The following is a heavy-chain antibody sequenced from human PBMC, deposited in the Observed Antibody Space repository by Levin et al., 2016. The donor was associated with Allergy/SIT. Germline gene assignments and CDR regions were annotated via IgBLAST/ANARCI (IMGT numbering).Heavy chain of an antibody. J-gene: IGHJ6*02. D-gene: IGHD3-10*01. CDR1: GFIFSSYA. Sequence: GESLKISCAASGFIFSSYAMHWVRQAPGKGLEWVAVISYDGSNKYYADSVKGRFTISRDNSKNTLYLQMNSLRAEDTAVYYCAKDQFPRVRGVGYYYYGMDVWGQGTTVTVSS. CDR2: ISYDGSNK. CDR3: AKDQFPRVRGVGYYYYGMDV. V-gene: IGHV3-30-3*01.